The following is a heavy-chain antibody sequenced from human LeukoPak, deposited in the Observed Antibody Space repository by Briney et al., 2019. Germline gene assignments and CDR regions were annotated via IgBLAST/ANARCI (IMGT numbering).Heavy chain of an antibody. CDR2: IYTSGST. CDR1: GGSISSGSYY. J-gene: IGHJ2*01. D-gene: IGHD5-12*01. CDR3: ARDSPYDEWYFDL. Sequence: SQTLSLTCTVSGGSISSGSYYWSWIRQPAGKGLEWIGRIYTSGSTYYNPSLKSRVTISVDTSKNQFSLKLSSVTAADTAVYYCARDSPYDEWYFDLWGRGTLVTVSS. V-gene: IGHV4-61*02.